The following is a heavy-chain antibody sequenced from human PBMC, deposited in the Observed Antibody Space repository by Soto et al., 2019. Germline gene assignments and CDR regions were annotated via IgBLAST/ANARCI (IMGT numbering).Heavy chain of an antibody. D-gene: IGHD2-21*02. Sequence: PSETLSLTCTVSGGSISSSSYYWGWIRQPPGKGLEWIGSIYYSGSTYYNPSLKSRVTISVDTSKNQFSLKLSSVTAADTAVYYCARLVVTSHTFDYWGQGTLVTVSS. J-gene: IGHJ4*02. V-gene: IGHV4-39*01. CDR2: IYYSGST. CDR1: GGSISSSSYY. CDR3: ARLVVTSHTFDY.